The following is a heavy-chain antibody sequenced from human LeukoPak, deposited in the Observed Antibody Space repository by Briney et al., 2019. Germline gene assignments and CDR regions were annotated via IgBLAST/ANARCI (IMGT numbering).Heavy chain of an antibody. CDR1: GYTFTGYY. CDR2: INPNSGGT. D-gene: IGHD3-22*01. CDR3: ARSPYDSSGYYYNYFQH. J-gene: IGHJ1*01. V-gene: IGHV1-2*02. Sequence: GASVKVSCKASGYTFTGYYMHWVRQAPGQGLEWMGWINPNSGGTNYAQKFQGRVTMTRDTSISTAYMELSRLRSDDTAVYYCARSPYDSSGYYYNYFQHWGQGTLVTVSS.